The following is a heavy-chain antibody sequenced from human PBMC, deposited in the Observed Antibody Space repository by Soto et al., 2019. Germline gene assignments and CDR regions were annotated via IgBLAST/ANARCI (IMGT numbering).Heavy chain of an antibody. Sequence: PSETLSLTCTVSGGSISTYYWSWIRQPPGKGLEWIGYIYNSGSTNYNPSLKSRVTISGDTSKNQFSLKLSSVTAADTAVYYCARDLWGYCGTDCYPLDVWGQGTAVTVSS. CDR3: ARDLWGYCGTDCYPLDV. J-gene: IGHJ6*02. CDR1: GGSISTYY. CDR2: IYNSGST. V-gene: IGHV4-4*08. D-gene: IGHD2-21*02.